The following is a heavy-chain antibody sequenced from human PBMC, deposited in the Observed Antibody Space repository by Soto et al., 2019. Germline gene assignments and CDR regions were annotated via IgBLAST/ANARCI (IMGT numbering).Heavy chain of an antibody. CDR2: INAGNGNT. Sequence: ASVKVSCKASGYTFTSYAMHWVRQAPGQRLEWMGWINAGNGNTKYSQKFQGRVTITRDTSASTAYMELSSLRSEDTAVYYCARVVYYYDSSGYYPFDYWGQGTLVTVSS. V-gene: IGHV1-3*01. D-gene: IGHD3-22*01. CDR3: ARVVYYYDSSGYYPFDY. CDR1: GYTFTSYA. J-gene: IGHJ4*02.